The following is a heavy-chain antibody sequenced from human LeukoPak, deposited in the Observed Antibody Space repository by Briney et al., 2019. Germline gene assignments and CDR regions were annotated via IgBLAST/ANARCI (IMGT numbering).Heavy chain of an antibody. D-gene: IGHD6-19*01. CDR1: GGSISSGSYY. CDR2: IYHSGST. J-gene: IGHJ6*02. CDR3: ARGFLHYSSGWYYDGMDV. V-gene: IGHV4-39*07. Sequence: SETLSLTCTVSGGSISSGSYYWSWIRQPPGKGLEWIGSIYHSGSTYYNLSLKSRVTISVDTSKNQFSLKLSSVTAADTAVYYCARGFLHYSSGWYYDGMDVWGQGTTVTVSS.